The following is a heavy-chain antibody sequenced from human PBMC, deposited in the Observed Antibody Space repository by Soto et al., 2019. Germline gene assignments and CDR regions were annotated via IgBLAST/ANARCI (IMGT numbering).Heavy chain of an antibody. CDR1: GGSFTSNNW. D-gene: IGHD1-7*01. CDR3: ASRDPGTSVDY. V-gene: IGHV4-4*02. J-gene: IGHJ4*02. Sequence: SETLSLTCAVSGGSFTSNNWWTWVRQPLGQGLEWIGEIYRTGSTNYNPSLKSRVTISLDKSENQFSLKVTSLTAADTAVYYCASRDPGTSVDYWGQGTLVTVSS. CDR2: IYRTGST.